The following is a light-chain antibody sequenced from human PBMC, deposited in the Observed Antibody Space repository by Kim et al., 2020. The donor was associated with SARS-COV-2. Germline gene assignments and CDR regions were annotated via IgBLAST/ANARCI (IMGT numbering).Light chain of an antibody. Sequence: SPGERATLSCRVSQSVSSNYLAWYQQKPGQAPRLLIYGASSRATGIPDRFSGSGSGTDFTLTINRLEPEDFAVYYCQQFGRSLLTFGGGTKVDIK. CDR3: QQFGRSLLT. V-gene: IGKV3-20*01. J-gene: IGKJ4*01. CDR2: GAS. CDR1: QSVSSNY.